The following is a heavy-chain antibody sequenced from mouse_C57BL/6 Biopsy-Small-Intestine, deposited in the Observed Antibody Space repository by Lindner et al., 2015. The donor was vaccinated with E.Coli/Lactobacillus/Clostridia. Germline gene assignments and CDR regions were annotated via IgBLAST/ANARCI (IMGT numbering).Heavy chain of an antibody. CDR1: RKIFTNYV. CDR3: ARGNDYDEGFAY. CDR2: INPFNDGT. D-gene: IGHD2-4*01. J-gene: IGHJ3*01. Sequence: VQLQESGPELVKPGASVKMSCKASRKIFTNYVMHWVKQKPGQGLEWIGNINPFNDGTKYNEKFKGKATLTSDKSSSTACMELSSLTSEDSAVYYCARGNDYDEGFAYWGQGSLVTVSA. V-gene: IGHV1-14*01.